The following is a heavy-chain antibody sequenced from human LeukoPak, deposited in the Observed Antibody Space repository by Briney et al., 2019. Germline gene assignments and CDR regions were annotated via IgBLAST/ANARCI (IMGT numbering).Heavy chain of an antibody. CDR1: GGTFSSYA. Sequence: ASVKVSCKASGGTFSSYAISWVRQAPGQGLEWMGGIIPIFGTANYAQKFQGRVTITADESTSTAYMELSSLRSEDTAVYYCAGDPNYYDGSGYYSPPFDYWGQGTLVTVSS. J-gene: IGHJ4*02. D-gene: IGHD3-22*01. CDR2: IIPIFGTA. V-gene: IGHV1-69*13. CDR3: AGDPNYYDGSGYYSPPFDY.